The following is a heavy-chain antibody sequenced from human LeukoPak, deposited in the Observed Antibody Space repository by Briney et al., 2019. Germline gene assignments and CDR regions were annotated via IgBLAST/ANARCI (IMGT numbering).Heavy chain of an antibody. CDR1: GFTFDDYA. V-gene: IGHV3-43D*03. J-gene: IGHJ3*02. CDR3: ARAREITYYDFWSGYYAGTGRDAFDI. Sequence: GGSLRLSCAASGFTFDDYAMHWVRQVPGKGLEWVSLISWDGGSTYYADSVKGRFTISRDNAKNSLYLQMNSLRAEDTAVYYCARAREITYYDFWSGYYAGTGRDAFDIWGQGTMVTVSS. D-gene: IGHD3-3*01. CDR2: ISWDGGST.